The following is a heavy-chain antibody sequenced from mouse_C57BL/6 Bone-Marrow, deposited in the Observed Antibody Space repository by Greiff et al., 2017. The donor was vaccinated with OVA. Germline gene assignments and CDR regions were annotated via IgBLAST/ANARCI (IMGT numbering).Heavy chain of an antibody. CDR3: ARGGYYGSSYRWFAY. CDR1: GYTFTSYN. D-gene: IGHD1-1*01. V-gene: IGHV1-12*01. J-gene: IGHJ3*01. CDR2: IYPGNGDT. Sequence: QVQLKESGAELVRPGASVKMSCKASGYTFTSYNMHWVKQTPRQGLEWIGAIYPGNGDTSYNQKFKGKATLTVDKSSSTAYMQLSSLTSEDSAVYFCARGGYYGSSYRWFAYWGQGTLVTVSA.